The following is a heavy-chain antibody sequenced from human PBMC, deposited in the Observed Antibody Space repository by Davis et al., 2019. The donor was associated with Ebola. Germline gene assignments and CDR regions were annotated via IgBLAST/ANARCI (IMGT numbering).Heavy chain of an antibody. J-gene: IGHJ5*02. CDR1: GYTFISYD. CDR2: MNPNSGNT. V-gene: IGHV1-8*01. CDR3: ARGRGSGWYLNWFDP. D-gene: IGHD6-19*01. Sequence: ASVKVSCKASGYTFISYDINWVRQATGQGLEWMGWMNPNSGNTGYAQKFQGRVTMTRNTSISTAYMELSSLRSEDTAVYYCARGRGSGWYLNWFDPWGQGTLVTVSS.